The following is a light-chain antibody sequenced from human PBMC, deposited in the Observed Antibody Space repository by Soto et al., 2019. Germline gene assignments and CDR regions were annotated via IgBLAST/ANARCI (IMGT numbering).Light chain of an antibody. CDR3: QQYASFSPA. J-gene: IGKJ1*01. Sequence: DVQMTQSPSTLSASVGDRVTITCRASQSINNYLAWYQLRPGKAPRLLIYYASTLDRGVPSRFSGSGSGTEFTITISSLQPDDFATYYCQQYASFSPAFGQGTK. CDR1: QSINNY. CDR2: YAS. V-gene: IGKV1-5*01.